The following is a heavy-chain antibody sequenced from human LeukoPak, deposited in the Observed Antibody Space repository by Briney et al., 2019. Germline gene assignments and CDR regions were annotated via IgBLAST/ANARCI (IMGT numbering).Heavy chain of an antibody. CDR2: IIPIFGTA. J-gene: IGHJ4*02. D-gene: IGHD1-26*01. Sequence: GSSVKLSCKASGGTFSSYAISWVRQAPGQGLEWMGGIIPIFGTANYAQKFQGRVTITADESTSTAYMELSSLRSEDTAVYYCARGVVGATGLDYWGQGTLVTVSS. CDR3: ARGVVGATGLDY. CDR1: GGTFSSYA. V-gene: IGHV1-69*01.